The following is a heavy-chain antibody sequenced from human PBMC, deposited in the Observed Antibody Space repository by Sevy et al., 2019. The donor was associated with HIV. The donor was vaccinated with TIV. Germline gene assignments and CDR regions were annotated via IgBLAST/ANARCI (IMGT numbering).Heavy chain of an antibody. CDR3: ARVPVGSSPYYYAIDV. CDR1: GAAISSGGYH. V-gene: IGHV4-31*03. Sequence: SETLSLTCTVSGAAISSGGYHWTWIRQHPGKGLEWIGNIYHSGSSFYNPSLKGRVVMSVVTSKNQFSLNLTSLTAADTAVYYCARVPVGSSPYYYAIDVWGQGTSVTVSS. D-gene: IGHD6-6*01. J-gene: IGHJ6*02. CDR2: IYHSGSS.